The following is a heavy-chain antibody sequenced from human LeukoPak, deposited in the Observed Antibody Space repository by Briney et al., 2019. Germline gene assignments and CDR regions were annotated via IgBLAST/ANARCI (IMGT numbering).Heavy chain of an antibody. Sequence: SETLSLTCTVSGGSINSHYWSWLRQPPGKGLEWIGYIQNIGTTSYNPSLKSRVTISIDTSRTHFSLKLTSVTAADTAIYYCARGEGNWFDPWGQGTLVTVSS. J-gene: IGHJ5*02. CDR2: IQNIGTT. CDR3: ARGEGNWFDP. CDR1: GGSINSHY. V-gene: IGHV4-59*11.